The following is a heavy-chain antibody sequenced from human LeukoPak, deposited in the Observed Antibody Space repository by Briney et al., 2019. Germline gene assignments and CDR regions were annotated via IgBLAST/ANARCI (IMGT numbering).Heavy chain of an antibody. CDR1: GGSISSGGYY. Sequence: SQTLSLTCTASGGSISSGGYYWSWIRQHPGKGLEWIGYIYYSGSTYYNPSLKSRVTISVDTSKNQFSLKLSSVTAADTAVYYCARDQGFEPSFDYWGQGTLVTVSS. J-gene: IGHJ4*02. D-gene: IGHD1-14*01. CDR3: ARDQGFEPSFDY. CDR2: IYYSGST. V-gene: IGHV4-31*03.